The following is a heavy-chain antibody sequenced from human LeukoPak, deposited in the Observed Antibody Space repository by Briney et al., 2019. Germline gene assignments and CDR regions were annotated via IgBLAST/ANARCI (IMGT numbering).Heavy chain of an antibody. CDR1: GYTFTSYD. CDR2: MNPNSGNT. CDR3: ARGYWGNYYYYYMDV. D-gene: IGHD2-15*01. J-gene: IGHJ6*03. Sequence: ASVKVSCKASGYTFTSYDINWVRQATGQGLERMGWMNPNSGNTGYAQKFQGRVTMTRNTSISTAYMELSSLRSEDTAVYYCARGYWGNYYYYYMDVWGKGTTVTVSS. V-gene: IGHV1-8*01.